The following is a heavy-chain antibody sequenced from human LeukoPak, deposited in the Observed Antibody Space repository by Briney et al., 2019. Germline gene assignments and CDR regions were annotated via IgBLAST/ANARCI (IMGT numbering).Heavy chain of an antibody. CDR3: ARETSGSYPGDWFDP. Sequence: ASVKVSCKASGYTFTSYGISWVRQAPGHGLEWMGWISAYNGNTNYAQKLQGRVTMTTDTSTSTAYMELRSLRSDDTAVYYCARETSGSYPGDWFDPWGQGTLVTVSS. CDR2: ISAYNGNT. D-gene: IGHD1-26*01. J-gene: IGHJ5*02. V-gene: IGHV1-18*01. CDR1: GYTFTSYG.